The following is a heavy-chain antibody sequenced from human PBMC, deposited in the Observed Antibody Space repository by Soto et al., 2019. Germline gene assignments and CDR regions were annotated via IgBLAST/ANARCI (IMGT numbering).Heavy chain of an antibody. J-gene: IGHJ4*02. CDR3: AKAHGSGWYCPDY. V-gene: IGHV3-30*18. CDR2: ISYDGSNK. D-gene: IGHD6-19*01. Sequence: LRLSCAASGFTFSSYGMHWVRQAPGKGLEWVAVISYDGSNKYYADSVKGRFTISRDNSKNTLYLQMNSLRAEDTAVYYCAKAHGSGWYCPDYWGQGTLVTVSS. CDR1: GFTFSSYG.